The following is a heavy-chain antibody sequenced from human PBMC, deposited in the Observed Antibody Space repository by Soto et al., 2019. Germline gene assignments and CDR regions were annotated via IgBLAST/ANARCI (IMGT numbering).Heavy chain of an antibody. CDR3: AKTLMPAYNCFDP. Sequence: DVQLVESGGGLVQPGGSLRLSCAASGFTFSSFAMTWVRQSAGKGLEWVSSISDGGGSTYYADSVKGRFTISRDNSKNTLYLQMNSLRAEDTAVYFCAKTLMPAYNCFDPWGQGTLVTVSS. V-gene: IGHV3-23*04. D-gene: IGHD2-2*01. CDR2: ISDGGGST. CDR1: GFTFSSFA. J-gene: IGHJ5*02.